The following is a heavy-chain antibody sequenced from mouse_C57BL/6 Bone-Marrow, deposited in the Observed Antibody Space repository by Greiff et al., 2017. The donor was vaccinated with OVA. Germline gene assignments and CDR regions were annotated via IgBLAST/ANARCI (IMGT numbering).Heavy chain of an antibody. Sequence: QVQLKQPGAELVKPGASVKLSCKASGYTFTSYWMHWVKQRPGQGLEWIGMIHPNSGSTNYNEKFKSKATLTVDKSSSTAYMQLSSLTSEDSAVYYCARPDYYGSRDFDYWGQGTTLTVSS. D-gene: IGHD1-1*01. CDR2: IHPNSGST. CDR3: ARPDYYGSRDFDY. V-gene: IGHV1-64*01. CDR1: GYTFTSYW. J-gene: IGHJ2*01.